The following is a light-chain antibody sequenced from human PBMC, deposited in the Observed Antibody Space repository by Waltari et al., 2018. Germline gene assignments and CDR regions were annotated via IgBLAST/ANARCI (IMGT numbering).Light chain of an antibody. V-gene: IGKV1-39*01. J-gene: IGKJ4*01. CDR1: RTISIY. Sequence: DIQMTQSPSSLSASVGDSATITCRASRTISIYLNWYQQKPGKAPKLLIYTASTLQPGVPSRFSGSGSGTDFTLTISSLQPEDFATYYCQQSHSTPLTFGGGTKVEIK. CDR3: QQSHSTPLT. CDR2: TAS.